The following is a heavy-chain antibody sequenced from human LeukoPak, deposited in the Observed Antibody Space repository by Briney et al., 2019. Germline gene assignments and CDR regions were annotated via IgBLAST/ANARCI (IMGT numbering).Heavy chain of an antibody. CDR3: AKKDGYFDL. V-gene: IGHV3-23*01. CDR1: GFNFSSEA. CDR2: ISRGGGTT. Sequence: GGSLRLSCAASGFNFSSEAMSWIRKIPGKGLDWVSGISRGGGTTYYADSVKGRLTISRDNSKSTLYLEMNSLRAEDTAVYYCAKKDGYFDLWGRGTLVTVSS. J-gene: IGHJ2*01.